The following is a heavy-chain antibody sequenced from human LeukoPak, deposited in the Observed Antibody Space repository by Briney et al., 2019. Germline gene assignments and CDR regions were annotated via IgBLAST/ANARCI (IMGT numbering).Heavy chain of an antibody. J-gene: IGHJ6*02. V-gene: IGHV1-8*01. CDR3: ARVSCSSTSCYSYYYYYGMGV. CDR2: MNPNSGNT. Sequence: GASVKVSCKASGYTFTSYDINWVRQATGQGLEWMGWMNPNSGNTGYAQKFQGRVTMTRNTSISTAYMELSSLRSEDTAVYYCARVSCSSTSCYSYYYYYGMGVWGQGTTVTVSS. D-gene: IGHD2-2*01. CDR1: GYTFTSYD.